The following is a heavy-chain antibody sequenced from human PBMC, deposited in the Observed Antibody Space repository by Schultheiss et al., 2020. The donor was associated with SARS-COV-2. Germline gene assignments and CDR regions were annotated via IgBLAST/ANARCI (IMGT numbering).Heavy chain of an antibody. J-gene: IGHJ4*02. Sequence: GESLKISCAASGFTFSDYYMSWIRQAPGKGLEWVSGINWNGGSTNYADSVKGRFTVSRDNSQNTVYLQMNSLRGDDTAVYYCAKSTAEAGLQSFDSWGQGNPVTVSS. CDR2: INWNGGST. V-gene: IGHV3-20*04. D-gene: IGHD6-13*01. CDR3: AKSTAEAGLQSFDS. CDR1: GFTFSDYY.